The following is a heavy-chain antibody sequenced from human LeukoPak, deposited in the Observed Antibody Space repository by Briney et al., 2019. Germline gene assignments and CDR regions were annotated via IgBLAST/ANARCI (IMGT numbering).Heavy chain of an antibody. J-gene: IGHJ4*02. CDR2: IRYDGSNK. D-gene: IGHD6-6*01. CDR1: GFTFSSYG. V-gene: IGHV3-30*02. Sequence: GGSLRLSCAASGFTFSSYGMHWVRQAPGKGLEWVAFIRYDGSNKYYADSVKGRFTISRDNSKNTLYLQMNSLRTEDTALYYCAKGSIAARRRSPPDYWGQGTLVTVSS. CDR3: AKGSIAARRRSPPDY.